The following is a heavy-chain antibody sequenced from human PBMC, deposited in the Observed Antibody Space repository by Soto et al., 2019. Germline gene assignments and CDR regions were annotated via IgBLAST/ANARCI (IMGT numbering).Heavy chain of an antibody. CDR2: IYYSGST. CDR3: ARMERAAGTDWWFDP. V-gene: IGHV4-39*01. Sequence: QLQLQESGPGLVKPSETLSLTCTVSGGSISSSSFHWGWIRQPPGKGLEWIGSIYYSGSTYYSPSHKDRVPISVDTSKNPFTLKLSSGTAADTAVHYCARMERAAGTDWWFDPGGQGTLVTFSP. CDR1: GGSISSSSFH. D-gene: IGHD6-13*01. J-gene: IGHJ5*02.